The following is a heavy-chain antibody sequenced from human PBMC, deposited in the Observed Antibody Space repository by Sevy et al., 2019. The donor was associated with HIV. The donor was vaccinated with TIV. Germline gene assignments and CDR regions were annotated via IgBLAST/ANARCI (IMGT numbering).Heavy chain of an antibody. J-gene: IGHJ4*02. D-gene: IGHD1-26*01. CDR1: GFTFSSYA. CDR3: ARDLSGSRDY. Sequence: GGSLRLSCAASGFTFSSYAMHWVRQAPGKGLEWVAVISYDGSNKYYADSVKGRFTISRDNSKNTLYMEMNSLRAEDTVVYYCARDLSGSRDYWGQGTLVTVSS. CDR2: ISYDGSNK. V-gene: IGHV3-30*04.